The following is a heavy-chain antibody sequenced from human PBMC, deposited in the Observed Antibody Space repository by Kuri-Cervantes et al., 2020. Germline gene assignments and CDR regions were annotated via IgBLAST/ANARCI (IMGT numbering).Heavy chain of an antibody. D-gene: IGHD3-22*01. CDR1: GFTFSSYS. J-gene: IGHJ6*02. V-gene: IGHV3-48*02. CDR3: ARDHITMIVVVSYYYYYGMDV. Sequence: GGSLRLSCAASGFTFSSYSMNWVRQAPGKGLEWVSYISSSSSTIYYADSVKGRFTISRDNAKNSLYLQMNSLRDEDTAVYYCARDHITMIVVVSYYYYYGMDVWGQGTTVTVSS. CDR2: ISSSSSTI.